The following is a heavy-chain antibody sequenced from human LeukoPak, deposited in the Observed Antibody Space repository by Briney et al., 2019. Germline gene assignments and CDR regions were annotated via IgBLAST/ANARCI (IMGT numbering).Heavy chain of an antibody. Sequence: ASVKVSCKASGYTFTSYDINWVRQATGQGLEWMGWMNPNSGNTGYAQKFQGRVTMTSNTSISTAYMELSSLRSEDTAVYYCARGIGYDFWSGYIALYYYYYYMDVWGKGTTVTVSS. CDR3: ARGIGYDFWSGYIALYYYYYYMDV. D-gene: IGHD3-3*01. V-gene: IGHV1-8*01. CDR2: MNPNSGNT. J-gene: IGHJ6*03. CDR1: GYTFTSYD.